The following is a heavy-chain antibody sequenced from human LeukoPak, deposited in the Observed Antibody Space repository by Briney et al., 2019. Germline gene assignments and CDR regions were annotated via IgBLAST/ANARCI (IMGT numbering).Heavy chain of an antibody. Sequence: SETLSLTCTVYNGSFSGYYWGWIRQPPGTGLEWIGEISHSGYTNLNPSLKSRVTISVDTSKNQFSLKLSSVTAADTAVYYCARVVSSSGWYIWDYYYYYYMDVWGKGTTVTVSS. V-gene: IGHV4-34*01. CDR2: ISHSGYT. J-gene: IGHJ6*03. CDR3: ARVVSSSGWYIWDYYYYYYMDV. CDR1: NGSFSGYY. D-gene: IGHD6-19*01.